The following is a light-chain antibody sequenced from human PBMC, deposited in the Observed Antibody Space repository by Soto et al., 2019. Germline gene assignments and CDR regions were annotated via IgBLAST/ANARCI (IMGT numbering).Light chain of an antibody. J-gene: IGKJ1*01. CDR2: DAS. CDR1: QDIRNY. Sequence: AIQFTQSPSPLSASVGDRVTVTCRASQDIRNYLAWYQQKPGKAPKLLICDASKLEPGVPSRFSGSGSGTEFTLTISNLQPDDFATYYCQQYNSYWTFGQGTKVDIK. V-gene: IGKV1-13*02. CDR3: QQYNSYWT.